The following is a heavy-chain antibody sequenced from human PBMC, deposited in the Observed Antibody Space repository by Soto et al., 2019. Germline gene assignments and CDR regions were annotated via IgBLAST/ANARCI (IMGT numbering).Heavy chain of an antibody. J-gene: IGHJ4*02. Sequence: QVQLVQSGAEVKKPGSSVKVSCKASGRTFSSYAISWVRQAPGQGLEWMGGIIPIFGKANYAKKFQGSVTITADQSTSTGDMELSSLSSEDTAVYYWVFGNGWYGDYWGQGTLVTVSS. D-gene: IGHD6-19*01. CDR1: GRTFSSYA. CDR3: VFGNGWYGDY. CDR2: IIPIFGKA. V-gene: IGHV1-69*12.